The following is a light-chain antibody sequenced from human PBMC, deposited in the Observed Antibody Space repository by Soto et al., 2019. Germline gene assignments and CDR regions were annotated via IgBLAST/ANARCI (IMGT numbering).Light chain of an antibody. CDR3: CSYGGDRV. CDR1: SSDVGRYNY. Sequence: QSALAQPASVSGSPGQSIAISCTGTSSDVGRYNYVSWYQQHPGKAPKLMISEVSNRPSGVSNRFSGSKSGNTASLTISGLQTEDEADYYCCSYGGDRVFGGGTKLTVL. J-gene: IGLJ2*01. V-gene: IGLV2-14*01. CDR2: EVS.